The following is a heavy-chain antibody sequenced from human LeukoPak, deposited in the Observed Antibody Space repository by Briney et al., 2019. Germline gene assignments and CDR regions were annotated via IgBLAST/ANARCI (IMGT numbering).Heavy chain of an antibody. CDR1: GYTFTAYY. CDR2: INPSSGDT. Sequence: ASVKVSCKTSGYTFTAYYINWVRQAPGQGLEWLGWINPSSGDTNYAQNFQGRVTMTGDTSINTAYMELSSLTSDDTAVYYRASAQMKLATIGWGQGTLVTVSS. D-gene: IGHD5-24*01. V-gene: IGHV1-2*02. CDR3: ASAQMKLATIG. J-gene: IGHJ4*02.